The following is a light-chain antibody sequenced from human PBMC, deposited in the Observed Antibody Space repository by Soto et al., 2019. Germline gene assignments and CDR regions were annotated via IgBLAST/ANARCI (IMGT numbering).Light chain of an antibody. J-gene: IGKJ4*01. Sequence: EIVMTQSPGTLSLSPGERATLSCRASQSISSNLAWYQQKPGQAPRLLIYGASTRAPGIPARFSGSGSGTEFTLAISSLQSEDFAVYYCQHYNNQPLTFGGGTEVEIK. V-gene: IGKV3-15*01. CDR2: GAS. CDR3: QHYNNQPLT. CDR1: QSISSN.